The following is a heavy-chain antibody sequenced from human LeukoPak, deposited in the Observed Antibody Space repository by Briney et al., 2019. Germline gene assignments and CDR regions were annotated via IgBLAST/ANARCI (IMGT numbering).Heavy chain of an antibody. CDR3: ARQLRNYYYYYMDV. V-gene: IGHV4-34*01. Sequence: PSETLSLTCTVSDSSISSGYYWSWIRQPPGKGLEWIGEINHSGSTNYNPSLKSRVTISVDTSKNQFSLKLSSVTAADTAVYYCARQLRNYYYYYMDVWGKGTTVTVSS. J-gene: IGHJ6*03. D-gene: IGHD2-2*01. CDR2: INHSGST. CDR1: DSSISSGYY.